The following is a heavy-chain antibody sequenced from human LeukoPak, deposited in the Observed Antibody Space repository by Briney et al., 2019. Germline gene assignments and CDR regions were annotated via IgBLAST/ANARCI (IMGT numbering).Heavy chain of an antibody. CDR3: ARLPYSSGWSLYYFDY. Sequence: SETLSLTCTVSGGSISSYYWSWIRQPPGKGLEWIGYISDSGSTNYNPSLKRRVTISVDTSKNQFSLKLSSVTAADTAVYYCARLPYSSGWSLYYFDYWGQGTLVTVSS. D-gene: IGHD6-19*01. CDR2: ISDSGST. CDR1: GGSISSYY. J-gene: IGHJ4*02. V-gene: IGHV4-59*08.